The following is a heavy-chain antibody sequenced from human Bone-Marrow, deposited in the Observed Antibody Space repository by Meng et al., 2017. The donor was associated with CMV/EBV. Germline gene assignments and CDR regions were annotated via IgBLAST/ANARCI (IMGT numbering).Heavy chain of an antibody. J-gene: IGHJ5*02. V-gene: IGHV1-2*02. CDR3: ARDGPYDFWSDYYSSNWFDP. D-gene: IGHD3-3*01. Sequence: ASVKVSCKASGYTFTGYYMHWVRQAPGQGLEWMGWINPNSGGTNYAQKFQGRVTMTRDTSISTAYMELSRLRSDDTAVYYCARDGPYDFWSDYYSSNWFDPCGQRTLVTVSS. CDR2: INPNSGGT. CDR1: GYTFTGYY.